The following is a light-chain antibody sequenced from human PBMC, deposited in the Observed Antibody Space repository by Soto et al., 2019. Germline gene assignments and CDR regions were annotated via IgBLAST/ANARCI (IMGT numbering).Light chain of an antibody. CDR3: QQYNSYWT. CDR2: DAS. J-gene: IGKJ1*01. Sequence: DIQMTQSPSTLSASVGDRVTITCRASQSISSWLAWYQQKPGKAPKLLIYDASSLESGVPSRFSGSGSGTEFTLTTSRLQPDGFAAYYCQQYNSYWTFGQGTKVEIK. CDR1: QSISSW. V-gene: IGKV1-5*01.